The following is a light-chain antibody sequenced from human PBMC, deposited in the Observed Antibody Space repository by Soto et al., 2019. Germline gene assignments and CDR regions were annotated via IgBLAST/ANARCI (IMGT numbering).Light chain of an antibody. V-gene: IGKV3D-20*02. Sequence: EIVFTQSRGTLSLSPGERATLSGRASQSVSSSYLAWYQQNPGQAPRLLIYDASNRATGIPARFSGSGSGTDFTLTISSLQPEDFAVYYCQQRSNWWTVGQGTKVEIK. CDR3: QQRSNWWT. CDR1: QSVSSSY. CDR2: DAS. J-gene: IGKJ1*01.